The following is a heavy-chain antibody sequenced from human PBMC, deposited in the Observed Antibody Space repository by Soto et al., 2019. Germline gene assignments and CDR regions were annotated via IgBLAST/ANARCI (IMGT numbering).Heavy chain of an antibody. J-gene: IGHJ5*02. CDR2: ITSDGKSK. D-gene: IGHD2-21*02. Sequence: GRSLRLSCAASGFNFSNHWMHWVRQRPAEGLVWVSRITSDGKSKAYAESVKGRFAISRDNAKNTLYLQMNGLTAEDTAVYYCARESGDWPLNWFDPWGQGTLV. CDR3: ARESGDWPLNWFDP. CDR1: GFNFSNHW. V-gene: IGHV3-74*01.